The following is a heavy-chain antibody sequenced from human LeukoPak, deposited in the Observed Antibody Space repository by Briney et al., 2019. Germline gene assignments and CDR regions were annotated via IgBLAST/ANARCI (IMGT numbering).Heavy chain of an antibody. CDR3: ASLYGSGSQVTPYYFDY. Sequence: GASVKVSCKASGYTFTSYGISWVRQAPGQGLEWMGWISAYNGKTNYAQKLQGRVTMTTDTSTSTAYMELRSLRSDDTAVYYCASLYGSGSQVTPYYFDYWGQGTLVTVSS. V-gene: IGHV1-18*01. D-gene: IGHD3-10*01. CDR1: GYTFTSYG. J-gene: IGHJ4*02. CDR2: ISAYNGKT.